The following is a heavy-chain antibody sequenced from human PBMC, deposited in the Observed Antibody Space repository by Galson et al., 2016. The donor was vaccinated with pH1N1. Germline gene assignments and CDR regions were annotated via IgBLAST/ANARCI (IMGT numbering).Heavy chain of an antibody. D-gene: IGHD4-11*01. CDR3: ARSYNDYINADY. J-gene: IGHJ4*02. V-gene: IGHV2-70*01. CDR1: GFSLSTTGMC. Sequence: PALVKPTQTLTLTCTVSGFSLSTTGMCVSWIRQPPGKALEWLALIDWDDDKYYSTSLKTRLTLSKDASKKQVVLTMTNMDPVDTATYFCARSYNDYINADYWGQGTPVTVSS. CDR2: IDWDDDK.